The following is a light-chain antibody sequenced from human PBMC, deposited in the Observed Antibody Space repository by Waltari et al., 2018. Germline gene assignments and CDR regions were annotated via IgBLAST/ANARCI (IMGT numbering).Light chain of an antibody. J-gene: IGKJ1*01. Sequence: EIVLTQSPGTLSLSPGARATLSCRASQSVSSSYLAWYQQKPGQAPRLLIYDASSRATGIPDRFSGSGSWTDVTLTISRLEPEDFAVYDCQQYGFSPGTFGQGTKVEIK. CDR1: QSVSSSY. V-gene: IGKV3-20*01. CDR2: DAS. CDR3: QQYGFSPGT.